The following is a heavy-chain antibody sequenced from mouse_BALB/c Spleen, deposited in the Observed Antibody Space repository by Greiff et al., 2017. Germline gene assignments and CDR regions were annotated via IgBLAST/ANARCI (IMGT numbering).Heavy chain of an antibody. J-gene: IGHJ2*01. CDR3: ARYYGRYFDY. D-gene: IGHD1-1*01. Sequence: EVHLVESGGGLVKPGGSLKLSCAASGFTFSSYAMSWVRQTPEKRLEWVASISSGGSTYYPDSVKGRFTISRDNARNILYLQMSSLRSEDTAMYYCARYYGRYFDYWGQGTTLTVSS. CDR2: ISSGGST. V-gene: IGHV5-6-5*01. CDR1: GFTFSSYA.